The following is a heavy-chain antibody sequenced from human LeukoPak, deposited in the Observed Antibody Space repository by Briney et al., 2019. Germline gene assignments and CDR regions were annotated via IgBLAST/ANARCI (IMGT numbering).Heavy chain of an antibody. Sequence: PGGSLRLSCVASGVILNTYGMHWVRQAPGKGLEWVAFIRYDGGNQYYADSVKGRFTISRDSSKNTMSLQMNSLRAEDTAVYYCAKDGDDCIDFWGQGTLVTVSS. D-gene: IGHD3-22*01. CDR1: GVILNTYG. J-gene: IGHJ4*02. CDR3: AKDGDDCIDF. CDR2: IRYDGGNQ. V-gene: IGHV3-30*02.